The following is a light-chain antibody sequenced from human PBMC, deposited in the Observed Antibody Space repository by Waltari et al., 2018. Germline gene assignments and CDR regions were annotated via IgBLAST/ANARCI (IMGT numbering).Light chain of an antibody. J-gene: IGKJ3*01. V-gene: IGKV2-29*02. Sequence: DIVMPQTPLSLSVTPAQPASISCKSSQSPLHSDGRTYLYWYLQKPGQSPQLLIYEFSSRFSGVSDRFSVSGSGTDFTLKITRVEAEDVGVYYCMQGLHLPFTFGPGTKVDIK. CDR3: MQGLHLPFT. CDR1: QSPLHSDGRTY. CDR2: EFS.